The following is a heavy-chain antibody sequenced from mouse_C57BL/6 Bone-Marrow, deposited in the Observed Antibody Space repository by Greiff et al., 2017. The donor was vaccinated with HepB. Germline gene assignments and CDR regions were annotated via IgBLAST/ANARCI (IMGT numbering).Heavy chain of an antibody. J-gene: IGHJ1*03. CDR3: AGSDCYGSPLWYFDG. V-gene: IGHV3-8*01. CDR2: ISYSGST. CDR1: GYSITSDY. D-gene: IGHD1-1*01. Sequence: EVQGVESGPGLAKPSQTLSLTCSVSGYSITSDYWNWVRKFPGNKLEYMGYISYSGSTYYNPSHNSRISITRDTSKNQYSLQLNSVPTEDTATYYCAGSDCYGSPLWYFDGWGTGTTVTVSS.